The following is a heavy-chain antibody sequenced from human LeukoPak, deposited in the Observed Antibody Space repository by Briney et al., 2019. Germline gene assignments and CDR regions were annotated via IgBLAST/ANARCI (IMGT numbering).Heavy chain of an antibody. D-gene: IGHD1-26*01. J-gene: IGHJ6*03. CDR1: GGSVSDYY. CDR3: ARVRYGTDYYYYYMDV. V-gene: IGHV4-59*02. Sequence: SETLSLTCTISGGSVSDYYWSWIRQSPGKGLEWIGYIYHTGSTSYSPSLKSRVTISADTSQNQFSLKLSSVTAADTAVYYCARVRYGTDYYYYYMDVWGKGTTVTVSS. CDR2: IYHTGST.